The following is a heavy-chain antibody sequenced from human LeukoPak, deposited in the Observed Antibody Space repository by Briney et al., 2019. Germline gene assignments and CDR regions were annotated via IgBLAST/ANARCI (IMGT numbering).Heavy chain of an antibody. CDR3: AKHYDFWSGYYKSLNVDY. J-gene: IGHJ4*02. Sequence: GGSLRLSCAASGFTFSSYGMQWVRQAPGKGLEWVAFIRYDGSNKYYADSVKGRFTISRDNSKNTLYLQMNSLRAEDTAVYYCAKHYDFWSGYYKSLNVDYWGQGTLVTVSS. V-gene: IGHV3-30*02. CDR2: IRYDGSNK. D-gene: IGHD3-3*01. CDR1: GFTFSSYG.